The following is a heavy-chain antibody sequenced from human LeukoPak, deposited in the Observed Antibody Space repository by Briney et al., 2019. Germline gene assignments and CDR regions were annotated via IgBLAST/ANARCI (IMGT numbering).Heavy chain of an antibody. D-gene: IGHD3-10*01. J-gene: IGHJ4*02. CDR2: ISGSGGST. V-gene: IGHV3-23*01. CDR3: GAPYYYGSGSYYQHFDY. CDR1: GFTFSSYA. Sequence: PGGSLRLSCAASGFTFSSYAMSWVRQAPGKGLEWVSAISGSGGSTYYADSVKGRFTISRDNSKNTLYLQMNSLRGEDTAVYYCGAPYYYGSGSYYQHFDYWGQGTLVTVSS.